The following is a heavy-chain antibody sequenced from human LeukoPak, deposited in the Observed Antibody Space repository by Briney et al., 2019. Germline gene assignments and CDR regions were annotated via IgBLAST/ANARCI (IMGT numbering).Heavy chain of an antibody. V-gene: IGHV4-34*01. Sequence: KPSETLSLTCAVYGGSFSGYYWSWIRQPPGKGLEWIGEINHSGSTNYNPSLKSRVTISVDTSKNQFSLKLSSVTAADTAVYYCARRWVYDKRAFDAWGQGTMVTVSS. J-gene: IGHJ3*01. D-gene: IGHD3-16*01. CDR3: ARRWVYDKRAFDA. CDR1: GGSFSGYY. CDR2: INHSGST.